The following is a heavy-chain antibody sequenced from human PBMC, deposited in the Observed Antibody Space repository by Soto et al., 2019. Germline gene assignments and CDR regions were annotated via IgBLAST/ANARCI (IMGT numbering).Heavy chain of an antibody. D-gene: IGHD1-1*01. CDR3: AVIPTIYPPYVDRWFDP. Sequence: EMQVLESGGGLVQPGGSLRLSCEASGFTFSTYAMSWVRQAPGKGLEWVSSITGTGDSTSYADSVKGRFTISRDNSKNTVCLQMNTLRVEDTAVYYCAVIPTIYPPYVDRWFDPWGQGTLVTVSS. V-gene: IGHV3-23*01. J-gene: IGHJ5*02. CDR1: GFTFSTYA. CDR2: ITGTGDST.